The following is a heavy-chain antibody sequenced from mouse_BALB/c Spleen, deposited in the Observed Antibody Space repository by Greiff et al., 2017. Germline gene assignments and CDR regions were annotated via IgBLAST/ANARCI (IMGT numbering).Heavy chain of an antibody. CDR2: ISCYNGAT. CDR1: GYSFTGYY. Sequence: LVKTGASVKISCKASGYSFTGYYMHWVKQSHGKSLEWIGYISCYNGATSYNQKFKGKATFTVDTSSSTAYMQFNSLTSEDSAVYYCARSLRYGFYFDYWGQGTTLTVSS. CDR3: ARSLRYGFYFDY. D-gene: IGHD1-2*01. V-gene: IGHV1S34*01. J-gene: IGHJ2*01.